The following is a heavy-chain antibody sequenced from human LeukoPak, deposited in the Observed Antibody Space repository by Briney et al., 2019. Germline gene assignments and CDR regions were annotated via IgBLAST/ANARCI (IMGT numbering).Heavy chain of an antibody. CDR1: RFTFSIYW. CDR2: IKQDGSEK. J-gene: IGHJ4*02. CDR3: ARGGDYLDF. V-gene: IGHV3-7*05. Sequence: GGSLGLSCAASRFTFSIYWMSWVRQAPGKGREWVANIKQDGSEKYYVDSVKGRFTISRDNANNSLYLQMNSLRAEDTAVYYCARGGDYLDFWGQGTLVTVSS.